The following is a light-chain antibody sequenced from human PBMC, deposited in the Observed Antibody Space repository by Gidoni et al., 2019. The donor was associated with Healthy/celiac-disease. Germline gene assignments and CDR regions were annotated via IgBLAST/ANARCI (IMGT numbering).Light chain of an antibody. V-gene: IGLV3-25*03. Sequence: SYELPPPPSVSVSPGQTARITCPGDALPKQYAYWYQQKPGQAPVLVIYKDSERPSGIPERFSGSSSGTTVTLTISGVQAEDEADYYCQSADSSGTYEVFGGGTKLTVL. CDR1: ALPKQY. J-gene: IGLJ3*02. CDR2: KDS. CDR3: QSADSSGTYEV.